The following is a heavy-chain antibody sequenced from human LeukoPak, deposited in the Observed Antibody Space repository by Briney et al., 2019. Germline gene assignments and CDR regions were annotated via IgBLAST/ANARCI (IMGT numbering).Heavy chain of an antibody. Sequence: KPSETLSLTCTVPGGSISSYYWSWIRQPPGKGLEWIGYIYYSGSTNYNPSLKSRVTISVDTSKNQFSLKLSSVTAADTAVYYCARDSKGSYGYYNWFDPWGQGTLVTVSS. V-gene: IGHV4-59*01. CDR3: ARDSKGSYGYYNWFDP. D-gene: IGHD5-18*01. J-gene: IGHJ5*02. CDR2: IYYSGST. CDR1: GGSISSYY.